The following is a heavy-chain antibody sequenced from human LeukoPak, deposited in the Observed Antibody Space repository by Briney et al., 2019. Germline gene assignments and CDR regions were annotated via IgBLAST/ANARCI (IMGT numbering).Heavy chain of an antibody. CDR3: AKDRASSSWSRDAFDI. D-gene: IGHD6-13*01. V-gene: IGHV1-69*05. CDR2: IIPIFGTA. J-gene: IGHJ3*02. CDR1: GYIFTSYG. Sequence: SVKVSCKASGYIFTSYGINWVRQAPGQGLEWMGWIIPIFGTANYAQKFQGRVMITTDESTSTVYMEVSSVRFEDTAVYYCAKDRASSSWSRDAFDIWGQGTVVTVSS.